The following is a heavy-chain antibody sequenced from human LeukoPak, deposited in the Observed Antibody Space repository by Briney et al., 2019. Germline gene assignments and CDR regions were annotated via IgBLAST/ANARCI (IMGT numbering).Heavy chain of an antibody. CDR2: ISSSSDTI. D-gene: IGHD5-24*01. V-gene: IGHV3-48*01. J-gene: IGHJ4*02. CDR1: GFTFSSYS. Sequence: PGGSLRLSCAASGFTFSSYSMNWVRQAPGKGLEWVSYISSSSDTIYYADPVKGRFTISRDNSKNTLYLQMNSLRAEDTAVYYCAKGGDGYNYGSYFDYWGQGTLVTVSS. CDR3: AKGGDGYNYGSYFDY.